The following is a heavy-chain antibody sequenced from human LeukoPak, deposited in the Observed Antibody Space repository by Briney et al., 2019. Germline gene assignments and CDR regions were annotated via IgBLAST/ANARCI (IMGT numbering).Heavy chain of an antibody. CDR1: GYSFSSYW. CDR2: IYPGDSDT. CDR3: ARLKGSSSRPFDY. Sequence: VESLKISCKESGYSFSSYWIGWVRQMPGKGLEWMGIIYPGDSDTRYSPSFQGQVTISADKSISTAYLQWRSLKASDTATYYCARLKGSSSRPFDYWGQGTLVTVSS. J-gene: IGHJ4*02. D-gene: IGHD6-13*01. V-gene: IGHV5-51*01.